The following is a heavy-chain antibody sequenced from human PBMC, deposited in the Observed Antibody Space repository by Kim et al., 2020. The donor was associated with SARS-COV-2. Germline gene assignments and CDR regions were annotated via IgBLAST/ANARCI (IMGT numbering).Heavy chain of an antibody. CDR3: ARGLITMVRGVTRY. Sequence: GGSLRLSCAASGFSFNNYAMHWVRQAPGKGLEWVAVISYDGSNKYYADSVKGRFTISRDNSKNTLYLQMNSLRAEDTAVYYCARGLITMVRGVTRYWGQGTLVTPSP. CDR2: ISYDGSNK. CDR1: GFSFNNYA. V-gene: IGHV3-30-3*01. D-gene: IGHD3-10*01. J-gene: IGHJ4*02.